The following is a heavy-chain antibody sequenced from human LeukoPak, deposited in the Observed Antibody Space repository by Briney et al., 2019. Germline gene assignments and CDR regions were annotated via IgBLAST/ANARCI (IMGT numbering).Heavy chain of an antibody. V-gene: IGHV3-30*03. CDR1: GFIFSNYG. CDR2: ISYDGSNK. Sequence: GGSLRLSCAASGFIFSNYGMHWVRQAPGKGLEWVATISYDGSNKFYTDSVKGRFTISRDNSKNTLYLQMNSLRAEDTAVYYCARDRARGSFSAFDYWGQGTLVTVSS. D-gene: IGHD1-26*01. CDR3: ARDRARGSFSAFDY. J-gene: IGHJ4*02.